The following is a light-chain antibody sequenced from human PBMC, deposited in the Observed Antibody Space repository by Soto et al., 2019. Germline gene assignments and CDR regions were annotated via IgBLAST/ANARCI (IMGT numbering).Light chain of an antibody. CDR2: GAS. Sequence: EIMLTQSPGTLSLAPGERATLSCRASPSVVSTYVGWYQQRRGQAPRLLISGASTRATGIPDRFSGSGSGADFTLTFSKVEPEDSAVYFCQHYGSPPPTFGQGTKVDIK. CDR1: PSVVSTY. V-gene: IGKV3-20*01. J-gene: IGKJ1*01. CDR3: QHYGSPPPT.